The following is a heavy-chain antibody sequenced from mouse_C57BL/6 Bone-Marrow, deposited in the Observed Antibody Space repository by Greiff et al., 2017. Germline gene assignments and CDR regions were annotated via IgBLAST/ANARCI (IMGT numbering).Heavy chain of an antibody. Sequence: EVKLMESGPGLVKPSQSLSLTCSVTGYSITSGYYWNWIRQFPGNKLEWMGYISYDGSNNYNPSLKNRISITRDTSKNQFFLKLNSVTTEDTATYYCARAHYYGPYYFDYWGQGTTLTVSS. V-gene: IGHV3-6*01. D-gene: IGHD1-1*01. J-gene: IGHJ2*01. CDR3: ARAHYYGPYYFDY. CDR2: ISYDGSN. CDR1: GYSITSGYY.